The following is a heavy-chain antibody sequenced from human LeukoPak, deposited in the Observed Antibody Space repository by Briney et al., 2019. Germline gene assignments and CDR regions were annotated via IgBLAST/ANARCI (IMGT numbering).Heavy chain of an antibody. D-gene: IGHD3-10*01. CDR1: GFSLSTSGMW. CDR2: IDWDDDK. CDR3: ARTYYYGSGSYYQGPYYFDY. Sequence: SGPALVKPTQTLTLTCSFSGFSLSTSGMWVSWIRQPPGKALEWLARIDWDDDKYYSTSLKTRLTISKDTSKNQVVLAMTNMDPVDTATYYCARTYYYGSGSYYQGPYYFDYWGQGTLVTVSS. J-gene: IGHJ4*02. V-gene: IGHV2-70*11.